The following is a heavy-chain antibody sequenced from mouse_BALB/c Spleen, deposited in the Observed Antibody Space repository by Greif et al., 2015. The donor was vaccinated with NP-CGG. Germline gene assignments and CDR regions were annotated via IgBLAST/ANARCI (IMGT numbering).Heavy chain of an antibody. Sequence: EVQLQQSGPSLVKPSQTLSLTCSVTGDSITSGYWNWIRKFPGNKLEYMGYISYSGSTYYNPSLESRISITRDTSKNQYYLQLNSVTTEDTATYYCARYKRGYDEAWFAYWGQGTLVTVSA. J-gene: IGHJ3*01. V-gene: IGHV3-8*02. D-gene: IGHD2-14*01. CDR2: ISYSGST. CDR3: ARYKRGYDEAWFAY. CDR1: GDSITSGY.